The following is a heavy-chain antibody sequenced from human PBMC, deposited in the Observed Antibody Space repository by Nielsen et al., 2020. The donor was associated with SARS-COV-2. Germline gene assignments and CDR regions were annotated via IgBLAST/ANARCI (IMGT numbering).Heavy chain of an antibody. D-gene: IGHD3-16*01. CDR1: GFTFSSYW. CDR2: INSDGSST. CDR3: VRGLQVPNGLAHR. Sequence: LSLTCAASGFTFSSYWMHWVRQAPGKGLVWVSRINSDGSSTSYADSVKGRFTISRDNAKNTLYLQMNSLRAEDTAVYYCVRGLQVPNGLAHRWGQGTLVTVSS. J-gene: IGHJ4*02. V-gene: IGHV3-74*01.